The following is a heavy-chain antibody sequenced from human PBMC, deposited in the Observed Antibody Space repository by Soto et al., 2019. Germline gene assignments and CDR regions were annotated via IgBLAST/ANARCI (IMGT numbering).Heavy chain of an antibody. D-gene: IGHD1-26*01. V-gene: IGHV4-59*12. J-gene: IGHJ4*02. CDR2: IYYSGST. Sequence: SETLSLTCTVSGGSISSYYWSWIRQPPGKGLEWIGYIYYSGSTHYSPSLKSRVTISVDKSKKYFSLNLTSVTAADTAVYYCARVYSGSYSDSWGQGTLVTVSS. CDR1: GGSISSYY. CDR3: ARVYSGSYSDS.